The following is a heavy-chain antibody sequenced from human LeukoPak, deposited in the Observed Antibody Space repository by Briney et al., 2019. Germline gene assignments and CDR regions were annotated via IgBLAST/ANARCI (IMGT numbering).Heavy chain of an antibody. J-gene: IGHJ4*02. D-gene: IGHD3-16*02. CDR2: INPSSGGT. CDR3: ARAAFGGVIVTDY. CDR1: GYTFTDYY. V-gene: IGHV1-2*02. Sequence: ASVKVSCKASGYTFTDYYMHWVRQAPGQGLEWMGWINPSSGGTNYAQKFQGRVTMTRDTSISTAYMELSRLRSDDTAVYYCARAAFGGVIVTDYWGQGTLVTVSS.